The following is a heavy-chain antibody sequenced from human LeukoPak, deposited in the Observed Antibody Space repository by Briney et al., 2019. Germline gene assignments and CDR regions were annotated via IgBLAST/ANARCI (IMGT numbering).Heavy chain of an antibody. CDR3: ARDRGVAADY. D-gene: IGHD2-15*01. V-gene: IGHV1-69*05. Sequence: SVKVSCKASGGTFSSYAISWVRQAPGQGLEWMGGIIPIFGTANYAQKLQGRVTMTTDTSTSTAYMELRSLRSDDTAVYYCARDRGVAADYWGQGTLVTVSS. CDR2: IIPIFGTA. CDR1: GGTFSSYA. J-gene: IGHJ4*02.